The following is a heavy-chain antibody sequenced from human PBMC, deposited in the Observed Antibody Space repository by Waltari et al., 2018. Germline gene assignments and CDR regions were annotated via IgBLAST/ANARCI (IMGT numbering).Heavy chain of an antibody. Sequence: QVQLQESGPGLVKPSETLSLTCTVSGGSISSYYWSWIRQPPGKGLEWIGYIYYSGSTNYTPSLKSRVTISVDTSKNQFSLKLSSVTAADTAVYYCALTHSSGWYVPYWGQGTLVTVSS. CDR1: GGSISSYY. V-gene: IGHV4-59*01. J-gene: IGHJ4*02. CDR3: ALTHSSGWYVPY. D-gene: IGHD6-19*01. CDR2: IYYSGST.